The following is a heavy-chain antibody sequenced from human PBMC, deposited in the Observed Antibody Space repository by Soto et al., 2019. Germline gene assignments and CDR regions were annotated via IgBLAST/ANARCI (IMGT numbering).Heavy chain of an antibody. CDR3: ARGLYYYDSSGWAY. Sequence: EVQLVESGGGLVQPGGSLRLSCAASGFTFSSYSMNWVRQAPGKGLEWVSYISSSSSTIYYADSVKGRFTISRDNAXNSLYLQMNSLRDEDTAVYYCARGLYYYDSSGWAYWGQGTLVTVSS. CDR1: GFTFSSYS. CDR2: ISSSSSTI. J-gene: IGHJ4*02. V-gene: IGHV3-48*02. D-gene: IGHD3-22*01.